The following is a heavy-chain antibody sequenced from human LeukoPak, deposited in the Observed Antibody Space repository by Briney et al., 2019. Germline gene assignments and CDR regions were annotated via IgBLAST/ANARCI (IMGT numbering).Heavy chain of an antibody. CDR1: GFTFSSYG. CDR3: ARAGPGPYYFDH. CDR2: IWSDGSKN. V-gene: IGHV3-33*01. J-gene: IGHJ4*02. Sequence: GGPLRLSCAASGFTFSSYGMHWARQAPGKGLDWVAVIWSDGSKNYYTDSVKGRFTISRDNSKNTLYLQMNSLRAEDTAVYYCARAGPGPYYFDHWGQGTLVTVSS.